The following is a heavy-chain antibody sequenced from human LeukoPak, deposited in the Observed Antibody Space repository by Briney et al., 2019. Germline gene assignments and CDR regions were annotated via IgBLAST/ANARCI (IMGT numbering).Heavy chain of an antibody. CDR2: ISHDVKTT. D-gene: IGHD3-10*01. CDR3: ARSYRDF. V-gene: IGHV3-30*04. Sequence: GGSLRLSCVASGFSFSDSVIHWVRQAPGKGLEWVAVISHDVKTTYYADSAKGRFTISRDNAKNTLYLQMNSLRAGDTAVYYCARSYRDFWGQGTLVTVSS. J-gene: IGHJ4*02. CDR1: GFSFSDSV.